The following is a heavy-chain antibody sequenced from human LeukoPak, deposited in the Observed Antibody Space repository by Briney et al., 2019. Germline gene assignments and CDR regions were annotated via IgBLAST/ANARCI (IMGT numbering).Heavy chain of an antibody. CDR3: ARDKAAWYSSSWYYFDY. V-gene: IGHV3-48*01. CDR1: GFTVGYNY. CDR2: ISSGSYTI. D-gene: IGHD6-13*01. Sequence: GGSLRLSCAASGFTVGYNYMNWVRQAPGKGLEWISYISSGSYTIHYADSVKGRFSISRDNAKKSLYLQMNSLRVEDTAVYYCARDKAAWYSSSWYYFDYWGQGTLVTVSS. J-gene: IGHJ4*02.